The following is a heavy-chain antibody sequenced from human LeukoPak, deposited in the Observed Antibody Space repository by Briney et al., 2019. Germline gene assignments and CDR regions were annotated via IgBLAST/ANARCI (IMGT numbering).Heavy chain of an antibody. D-gene: IGHD6-6*01. J-gene: IGHJ4*02. Sequence: PGGSLRLSCAASGFTVSGNYMSWVRQAPGKGLEWVSVIYSGGSTYYADSVKGRFTISRGNSKNTVSLQMNSLRAEDTAVYYCATIAARRFDNWGQGTLVTVSS. CDR1: GFTVSGNY. CDR3: ATIAARRFDN. CDR2: IYSGGST. V-gene: IGHV3-66*01.